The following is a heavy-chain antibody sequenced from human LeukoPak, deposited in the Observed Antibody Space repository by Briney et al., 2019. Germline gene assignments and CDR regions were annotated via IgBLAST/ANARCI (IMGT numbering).Heavy chain of an antibody. J-gene: IGHJ4*02. V-gene: IGHV3-23*01. CDR3: AKVAALDPLGY. Sequence: PGGSLRLSCAASGFTFDSYAMSWVRQAPGKGLEWVSVISGSGGSTYYADSVKGRFTISRDNSKNTPKNTLYLQMNSLRAEDTAIYYCAKVAALDPLGYWGQGVLVTVSS. CDR1: GFTFDSYA. CDR2: ISGSGGST. D-gene: IGHD6-6*01.